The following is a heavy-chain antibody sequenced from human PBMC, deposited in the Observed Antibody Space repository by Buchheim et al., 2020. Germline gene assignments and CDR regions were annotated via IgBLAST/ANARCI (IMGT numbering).Heavy chain of an antibody. CDR1: GFTVSSNY. CDR2: IYSGGST. V-gene: IGHV3-66*02. CDR3: ARGFEYYFDY. J-gene: IGHJ4*02. Sequence: EVQLVESGGGLVQPGGSLRLSCAASGFTVSSNYMSWVRQAPGKGLEWVSAIYSGGSTYYADSVKGRFSLSRDDSKNTMFLQMNSLRAEDTAVYYCARGFEYYFDYWGQGTL.